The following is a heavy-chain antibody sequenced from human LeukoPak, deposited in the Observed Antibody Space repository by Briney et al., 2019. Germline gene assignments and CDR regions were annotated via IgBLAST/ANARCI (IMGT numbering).Heavy chain of an antibody. J-gene: IGHJ4*02. CDR2: INHSGST. CDR3: ARVRVIDLYY. CDR1: GGSFSGYY. V-gene: IGHV4-34*01. D-gene: IGHD2-21*01. Sequence: SETLSLTCAVYGGSFSGYYWSWIRQPPGKGLEWIGEINHSGSTNYNPSLKSRVTMSVDKSKNQFSLELSSVTAADTAVYYCARVRVIDLYYWGQGTLVTVSS.